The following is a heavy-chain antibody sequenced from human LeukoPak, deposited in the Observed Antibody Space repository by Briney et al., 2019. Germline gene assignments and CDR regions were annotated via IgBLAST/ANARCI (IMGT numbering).Heavy chain of an antibody. Sequence: PSETLSLTCTVSGGSISSSSYYWGWIRQPPGKGLEWIGSIYYSGSTYYNPSLKSRVTISVDTSKNQFSLKLSSVTAVDTAVYYCARLPVWGSKGVSGMDVWGQGTTVTVSS. J-gene: IGHJ6*02. CDR2: IYYSGST. V-gene: IGHV4-39*01. CDR3: ARLPVWGSKGVSGMDV. CDR1: GGSISSSSYY. D-gene: IGHD3-16*01.